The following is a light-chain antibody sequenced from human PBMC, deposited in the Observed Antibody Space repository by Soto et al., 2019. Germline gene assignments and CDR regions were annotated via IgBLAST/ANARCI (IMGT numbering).Light chain of an antibody. CDR3: QQYGSSPCT. CDR1: QNIDNNY. J-gene: IGKJ2*02. Sequence: EIVLTQSPGTLSLSPGQRATLSCRASQNIDNNYLVWYQQKPGVTPRLLVYALSHRATGTPDRFTGSGSGIDFSLTISRLEPEESAVYYCQQYGSSPCTLGQGTKLEI. CDR2: ALS. V-gene: IGKV3-20*01.